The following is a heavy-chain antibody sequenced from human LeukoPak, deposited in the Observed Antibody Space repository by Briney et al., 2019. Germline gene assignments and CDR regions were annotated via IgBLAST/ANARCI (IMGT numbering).Heavy chain of an antibody. J-gene: IGHJ4*02. CDR2: IIPILGIA. Sequence: SVKVSCKASGGTFSSYAISWVRQAPGQGLEWMGRIIPILGIANYAQKFQGRVTITADKSTSTAYMELSSLRSEDTAVYYCARPPQGGYSYGFDYWGQGTLVTVSS. CDR3: ARPPQGGYSYGFDY. D-gene: IGHD5-18*01. V-gene: IGHV1-69*04. CDR1: GGTFSSYA.